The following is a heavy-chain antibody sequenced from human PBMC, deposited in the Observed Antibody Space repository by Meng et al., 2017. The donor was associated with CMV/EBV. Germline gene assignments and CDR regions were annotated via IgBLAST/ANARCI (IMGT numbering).Heavy chain of an antibody. D-gene: IGHD4-17*01. CDR3: AGSHNGDYAEVPF. J-gene: IGHJ4*02. CDR2: VYYSGHT. CDR1: GGSFRGNY. Sequence: QVQLQESGPGLVNPSETLSLTCTVSGGSFRGNYWSWIRQAPGKGLEWIGYVYYSGHTSYNPSLKSRVTMSIETSSNQFSLNLYSLTAADTAVYYCAGSHNGDYAEVPFWGQGTLVTVSS. V-gene: IGHV4-59*01.